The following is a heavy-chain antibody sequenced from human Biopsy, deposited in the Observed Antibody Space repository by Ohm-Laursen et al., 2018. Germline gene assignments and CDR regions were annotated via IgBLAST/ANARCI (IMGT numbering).Heavy chain of an antibody. CDR1: GYTFTSYD. CDR3: GRAVRNQLLTDP. V-gene: IGHV1-8*01. CDR2: LNPVSGNS. D-gene: IGHD1-7*01. Sequence: GASVKVSCKASGYTFTSYDITWVRQASGQGPEWIGWLNPVSGNSNFGQKFRGRVTVTSDTSISTAYMELSGLTSDDTDTYYCGRAVRNQLLTDPWGQGTLVTVTS. J-gene: IGHJ5*02.